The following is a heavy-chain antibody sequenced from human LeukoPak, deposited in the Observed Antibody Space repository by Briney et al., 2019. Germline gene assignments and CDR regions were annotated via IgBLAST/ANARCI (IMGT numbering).Heavy chain of an antibody. Sequence: SETLCLTCSVPGGSISSSSYYWGWIRQPPGKGLEWIGSIHYSVSTYYNTSLKSRVTISVDTSKNQFSLKLRSVTAADTAVYYCASPSIVGATGRRNDAFDIWGQGTMVAVFS. V-gene: IGHV4-39*01. D-gene: IGHD1-26*01. CDR1: GGSISSSSYY. J-gene: IGHJ3*02. CDR2: IHYSVST. CDR3: ASPSIVGATGRRNDAFDI.